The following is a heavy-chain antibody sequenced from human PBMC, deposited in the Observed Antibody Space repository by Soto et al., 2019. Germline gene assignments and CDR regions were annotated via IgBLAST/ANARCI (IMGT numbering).Heavy chain of an antibody. V-gene: IGHV3-23*01. Sequence: EVQLLESGGGLVQPGGSLRLSCAASGFTFSSYAMSWVRQAPGKGLEWVSAISGSGGSTYYADSVKGRFTISRDNSKNTLYLQMNSLRAEDTAVYYCANIEGQFGGVIVRGDAFDIWGQGTMVTVSS. CDR3: ANIEGQFGGVIVRGDAFDI. CDR2: ISGSGGST. D-gene: IGHD3-16*02. CDR1: GFTFSSYA. J-gene: IGHJ3*02.